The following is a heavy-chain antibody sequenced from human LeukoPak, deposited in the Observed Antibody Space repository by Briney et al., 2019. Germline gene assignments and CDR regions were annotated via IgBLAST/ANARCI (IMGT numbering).Heavy chain of an antibody. V-gene: IGHV3-11*06. CDR3: ARGETSGWYDVGY. CDR1: GFTFSDYY. CDR2: ISTSSIYT. J-gene: IGHJ4*02. D-gene: IGHD6-19*01. Sequence: GGSLRLSCAAPGFTFSDYYMSWIRQAPGKGLEWVSYISTSSIYTNYADSVKGRFTISRDNAKNSLYLQMNSLRAEDTAVYYCARGETSGWYDVGYWGQGTLVTVSS.